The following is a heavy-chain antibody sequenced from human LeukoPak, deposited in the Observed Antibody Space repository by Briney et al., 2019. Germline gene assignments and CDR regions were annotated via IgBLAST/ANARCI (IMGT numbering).Heavy chain of an antibody. V-gene: IGHV3-74*03. CDR3: ARGSIDY. CDR1: GFTFSSAW. Sequence: PGGSLRLSCAASGFTFSSAWMHWVRQAPGTGLVWVSRITDDATTTYADSVKGRFTISRDNAKKSLYLHMNSLRAEDTAVYYCARGSIDYWGQGILVTVSS. J-gene: IGHJ4*02. CDR2: ITDDATT.